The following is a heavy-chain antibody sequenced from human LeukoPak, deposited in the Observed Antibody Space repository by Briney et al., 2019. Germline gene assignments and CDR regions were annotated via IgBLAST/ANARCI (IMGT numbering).Heavy chain of an antibody. V-gene: IGHV1-46*01. Sequence: ASVNVSCKASGYPFTSYYMHWMRQAPGPGLEWMGIINPSGGSTSYAQKFQGRVTMTRDMSTSTVYMELSRLRSEDTAVYYGARVSGVSRSVFDYWGQGTLVTVSS. D-gene: IGHD6-25*01. CDR3: ARVSGVSRSVFDY. J-gene: IGHJ4*02. CDR1: GYPFTSYY. CDR2: INPSGGST.